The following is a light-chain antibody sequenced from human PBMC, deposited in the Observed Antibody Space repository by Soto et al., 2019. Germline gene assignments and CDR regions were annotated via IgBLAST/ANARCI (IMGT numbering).Light chain of an antibody. J-gene: IGKJ1*01. CDR2: GAS. CDR1: QSVSSN. V-gene: IGKV3-15*01. Sequence: EIVMTQSPATLSVSPGERATLSCRASQSVSSNLAWYQQKPGQAPRLLIYGASTRATGIPARFSGSGSGTKFTHTISSLQSEDFAVYYCQQYNNWPPWTVGQGTKVEIK. CDR3: QQYNNWPPWT.